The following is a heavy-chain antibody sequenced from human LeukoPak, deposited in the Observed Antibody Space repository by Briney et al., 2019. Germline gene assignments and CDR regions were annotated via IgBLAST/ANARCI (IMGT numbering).Heavy chain of an antibody. CDR3: AREITTNGGRYFDY. Sequence: GGSLRLSCAASGFTFSNYWMHWVRQVPGKGLVWVSRTNIDGSSTNYADSVKGRFTMSRDNAKNTLYLQMNSLRAEDTGVYYCAREITTNGGRYFDYWGQGTLVTVSS. V-gene: IGHV3-74*01. J-gene: IGHJ4*02. D-gene: IGHD7-27*01. CDR2: TNIDGSST. CDR1: GFTFSNYW.